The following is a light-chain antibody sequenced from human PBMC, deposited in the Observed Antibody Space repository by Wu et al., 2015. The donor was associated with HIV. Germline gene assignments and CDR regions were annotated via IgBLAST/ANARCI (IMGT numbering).Light chain of an antibody. CDR1: QGVSTF. Sequence: DIQVTQSPSSLSASMGDRVTITCRTSQGVSTFLNWYQQKPGKAPKLLIYTTFTLQGGVPSRFSGSGSGTDFTLTINNLQPEDLATYYCQQSYGSPYNFGQGTKVEMK. CDR2: TTF. J-gene: IGKJ2*01. V-gene: IGKV1-39*01. CDR3: QQSYGSPYN.